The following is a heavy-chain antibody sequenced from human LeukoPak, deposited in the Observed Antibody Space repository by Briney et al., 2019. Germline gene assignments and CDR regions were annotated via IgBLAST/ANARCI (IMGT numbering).Heavy chain of an antibody. J-gene: IGHJ4*02. D-gene: IGHD2-2*02. CDR2: INTDGSST. CDR3: ARDREFCISTSCYKPLDY. CDR1: GFSLRSHL. V-gene: IGHV3-74*01. Sequence: GGSLRLSCAASGFSLRSHLMHWVRQAPGEGLVWVSRINTDGSSTTYADSVKGRFTISRDNAKNTLYLQMNSLRAEDTAVYYCARDREFCISTSCYKPLDYWGQGTLVTVSS.